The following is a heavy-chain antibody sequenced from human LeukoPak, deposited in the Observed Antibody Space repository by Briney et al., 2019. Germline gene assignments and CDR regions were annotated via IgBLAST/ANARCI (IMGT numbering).Heavy chain of an antibody. V-gene: IGHV3-7*05. Sequence: GGSLRLSCADSGITFSGNWMSWVRQAPGKGLEWVAHIKPDGSEKYYVDSVRGRFTISRDNAENSLYLEMNSLRAEDTAVYYCARDRDWSFDYWGQGTLVTVSS. CDR2: IKPDGSEK. J-gene: IGHJ4*02. CDR1: GITFSGNW. D-gene: IGHD3/OR15-3a*01. CDR3: ARDRDWSFDY.